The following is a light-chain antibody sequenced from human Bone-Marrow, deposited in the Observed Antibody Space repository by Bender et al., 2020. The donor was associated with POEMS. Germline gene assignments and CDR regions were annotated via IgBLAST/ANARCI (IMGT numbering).Light chain of an antibody. CDR1: SSDIAIYDF. Sequence: QSALTQPASVSGSPGQSITISCTGTSSDIAIYDFVSWYQQHPGKAPTLMIFGVSERPSGVSHRFSGSKSGNTASLTISGLQAEDEADYYCSSYAGVDKFVFGTGTKVTVL. CDR2: GVS. CDR3: SSYAGVDKFV. V-gene: IGLV2-14*01. J-gene: IGLJ1*01.